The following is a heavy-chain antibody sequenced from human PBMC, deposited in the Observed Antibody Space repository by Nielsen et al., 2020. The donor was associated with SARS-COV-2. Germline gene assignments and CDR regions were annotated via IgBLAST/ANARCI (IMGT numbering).Heavy chain of an antibody. Sequence: GESLKISCVASGFTFSGSAMHWVRQASGKGLEWLGRIRSYANAYATAYSSSVKGRFTISRYDSKNTAYLQMKSLKTEDTAVYYCSSPTVAYWGQGTLVTVSS. J-gene: IGHJ4*02. CDR1: GFTFSGSA. V-gene: IGHV3-73*01. CDR2: IRSYANAYAT. CDR3: SSPTVAY. D-gene: IGHD4-23*01.